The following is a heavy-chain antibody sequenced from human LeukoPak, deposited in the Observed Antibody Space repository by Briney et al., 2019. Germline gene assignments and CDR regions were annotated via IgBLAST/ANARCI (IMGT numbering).Heavy chain of an antibody. J-gene: IGHJ4*02. V-gene: IGHV4-59*01. CDR1: GGSISSYY. D-gene: IGHD5-18*01. CDR3: ARVVDTAMDPPYFGY. Sequence: SETLSLTCTVSGGSISSYYWSWIRQPPGKGLEWIGYIYYSGSTNYNPSLKSRVTISVDTSKNQFSLKLSSVTAADTAVYYCARVVDTAMDPPYFGYWGQGTLVTVSS. CDR2: IYYSGST.